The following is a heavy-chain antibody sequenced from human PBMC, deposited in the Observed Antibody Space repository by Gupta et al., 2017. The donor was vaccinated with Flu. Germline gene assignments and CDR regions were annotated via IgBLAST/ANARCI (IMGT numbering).Heavy chain of an antibody. Sequence: IRQPPGKGLEWIGSIYYSGTTYYNPSLKSRVTISVDTSKNQFSLKMSSVTAADTAIYYCARRCFGSWYLPGGNWFDPWGQGTLVTVSS. V-gene: IGHV4-39*01. CDR2: IYYSGTT. CDR3: ARRCFGSWYLPGGNWFDP. D-gene: IGHD2-15*01. J-gene: IGHJ5*02.